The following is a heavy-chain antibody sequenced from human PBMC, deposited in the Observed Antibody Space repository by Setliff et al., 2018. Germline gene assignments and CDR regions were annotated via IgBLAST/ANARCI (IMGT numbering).Heavy chain of an antibody. CDR3: ARGGGIITIFGVVTSDYYYYMDV. CDR1: GYTFRSYA. J-gene: IGHJ6*03. Sequence: ASVKVSCKTSGYTFRSYAMNWVRQAPGQGLEWMGWINTNTGNPTYAQGFTGRFVFSLDTSVSTTYLQISSLKAEDTAVYYCARGGGIITIFGVVTSDYYYYMDVWGTGTTVTVSS. CDR2: INTNTGNP. D-gene: IGHD3-3*01. V-gene: IGHV7-4-1*02.